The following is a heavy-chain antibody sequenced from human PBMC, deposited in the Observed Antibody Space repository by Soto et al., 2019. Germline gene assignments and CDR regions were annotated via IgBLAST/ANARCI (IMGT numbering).Heavy chain of an antibody. V-gene: IGHV4-31*03. CDR2: IYYSGST. Sequence: SETLSLTCTVSGGSISSGGYYWSWIRQHPGKGLEWIGYIYYSGSTYYNPSLKSRVTISVDTSKNQFSLKLSSVTAADTAVYYCARGMYYYDSSGSIHNWFDPWGQGTLVTVSS. CDR3: ARGMYYYDSSGSIHNWFDP. J-gene: IGHJ5*02. D-gene: IGHD3-22*01. CDR1: GGSISSGGYY.